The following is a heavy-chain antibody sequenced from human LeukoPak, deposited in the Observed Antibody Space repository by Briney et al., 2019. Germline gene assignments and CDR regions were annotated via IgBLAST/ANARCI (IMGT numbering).Heavy chain of an antibody. V-gene: IGHV4-39*07. CDR2: IYYSGST. CDR1: GGSISSSSYY. J-gene: IGHJ4*02. D-gene: IGHD3-10*01. CDR3: AREGTVRGVRDY. Sequence: PSETLSLTCTVSGGSISSSSYYWGWIRQPPGKGLEWIGSIYYSGSTYYNPSLKSRVTISVDTSKNQFSLKLSSVTAADTAVYYCAREGTVRGVRDYWGQGTLVTVSS.